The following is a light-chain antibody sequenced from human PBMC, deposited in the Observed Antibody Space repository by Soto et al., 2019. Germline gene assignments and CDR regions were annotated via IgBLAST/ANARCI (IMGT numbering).Light chain of an antibody. CDR2: EAS. CDR1: QRVSTF. V-gene: IGKV3-11*01. J-gene: IGKJ1*01. CDR3: QQSHNWPRT. Sequence: VLSQSPCTLSLSPGDRATLSGRASQRVSTFLAWYQQRPGQAPRLLISEASTRATGIPARFSGSGSGTDFTLTISSLEPEDFAVYYCQQSHNWPRTFGQGTKVDIK.